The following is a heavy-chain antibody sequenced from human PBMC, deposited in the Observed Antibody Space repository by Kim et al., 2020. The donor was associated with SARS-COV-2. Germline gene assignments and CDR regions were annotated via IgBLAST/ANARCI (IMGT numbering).Heavy chain of an antibody. V-gene: IGHV4-4*07. D-gene: IGHD3-10*01. J-gene: IGHJ4*02. CDR3: ARDNPYLWFGELLPDY. Sequence: PALKSRVTLSVDTSKNQFSLKLSSVTAADTAVYYCARDNPYLWFGELLPDYWGQGTLVTVSS.